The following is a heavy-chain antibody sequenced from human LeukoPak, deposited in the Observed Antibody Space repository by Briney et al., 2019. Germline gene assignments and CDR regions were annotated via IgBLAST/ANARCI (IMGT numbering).Heavy chain of an antibody. CDR1: GFAFSSYA. CDR3: AKGSSGSYGY. D-gene: IGHD3-10*01. Sequence: GGSLRLSCAASGFAFSSYAMSWVRQAPGKGLEWVSAISGSGGSTYYADSVKGRFTISRDDSKNTLYLQMNSLRAEDTAVYYCAKGSSGSYGYRGQGTLVTVSS. J-gene: IGHJ4*02. CDR2: ISGSGGST. V-gene: IGHV3-23*01.